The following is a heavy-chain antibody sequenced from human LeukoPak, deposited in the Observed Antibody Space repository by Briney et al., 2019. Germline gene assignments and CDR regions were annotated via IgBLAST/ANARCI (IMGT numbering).Heavy chain of an antibody. V-gene: IGHV3-66*01. J-gene: IGHJ6*03. CDR2: IYSDGRT. D-gene: IGHD1-1*01. CDR1: GFIVSSNY. CDR3: AKDQHNFNVYYYYYYMGV. Sequence: GGSLRLSCAASGFIVSSNYMSWVRQAPGKGLEWVSVIYSDGRTYYADSVKGRFTVSRDNSKNTLYLQMNSLRAEDTAIYYCAKDQHNFNVYYYYYYMGVWGKGTTVTVSS.